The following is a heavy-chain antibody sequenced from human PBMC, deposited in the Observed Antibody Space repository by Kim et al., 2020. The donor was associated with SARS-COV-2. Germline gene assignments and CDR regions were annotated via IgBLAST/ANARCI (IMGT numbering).Heavy chain of an antibody. CDR3: AREGGGGCKQPGFLDY. CDR1: GGSISSGGYY. CDR2: IYYSGST. Sequence: SETLSLTCTVSGGSISSGGYYWSWIRQHPGKGLEWIGYIYYSGSTYYNPSLKSRVTISVDTSKNQFSLKLSSVTAADTAVYYCAREGGGGCKQPGFLDYWGQETLVTVS. V-gene: IGHV4-31*03. D-gene: IGHD2-15*01. J-gene: IGHJ4*02.